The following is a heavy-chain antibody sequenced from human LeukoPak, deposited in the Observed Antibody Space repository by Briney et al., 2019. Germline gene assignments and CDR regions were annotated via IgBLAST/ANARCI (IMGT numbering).Heavy chain of an antibody. CDR2: ISGSGGST. CDR3: ARLRAEAFDI. CDR1: GFTFSSYA. V-gene: IGHV3-23*01. Sequence: PGGPLRLSCAASGFTFSSYAMHWVRQAPGKGLEWVAAISGSGGSTYYADSVKGRFTISRDNSKNTLYLQMNSLRAEDTAVYYCARLRAEAFDIWGQGTMVTVSS. J-gene: IGHJ3*02. D-gene: IGHD4-17*01.